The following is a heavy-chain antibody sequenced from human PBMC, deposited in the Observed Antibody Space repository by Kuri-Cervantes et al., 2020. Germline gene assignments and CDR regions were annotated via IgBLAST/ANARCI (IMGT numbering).Heavy chain of an antibody. CDR1: GFTFSDYY. D-gene: IGHD1-26*01. J-gene: IGHJ4*02. CDR2: ISSSGSTT. V-gene: IGHV3-11*01. CDR3: AIRREWELLGIDY. Sequence: GESLKISCAASGFTFSDYYMSWIRQAPGKGLEWVSYISSSGSTTYYADSVKGRFTISRDNSKNTLYLQMNSLRAEDTAVYYCAIRREWELLGIDYWGQGTLVTVSS.